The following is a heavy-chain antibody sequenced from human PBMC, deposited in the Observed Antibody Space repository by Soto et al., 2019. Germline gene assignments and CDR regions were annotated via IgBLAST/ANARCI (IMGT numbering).Heavy chain of an antibody. J-gene: IGHJ4*02. V-gene: IGHV4-31*03. CDR2: IYYSGST. CDR3: AREDYSNYDGHY. D-gene: IGHD4-4*01. Sequence: SETLSLTCTVSGGSISSGGYYWSWIRQHPGKGLEWIGYIYYSGSTYYNPSLKSRVTISVDTSKNQFSLKLSSVTAADTAVYYCAREDYSNYDGHYWGQGTLVTVSS. CDR1: GGSISSGGYY.